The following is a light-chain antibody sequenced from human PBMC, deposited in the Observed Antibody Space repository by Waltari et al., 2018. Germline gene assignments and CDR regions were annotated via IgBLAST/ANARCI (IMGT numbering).Light chain of an antibody. V-gene: IGKV2-28*01. CDR3: TQALQTPKT. CDR2: LGS. J-gene: IGKJ1*01. Sequence: EIVMTQSPLSLPVTPGEPASIYCRSSQSLLYRNGHNYVEWYLQKPGQSPQLLIYLGSQRASGIPDRFSGSGSGTDFTLEISRVEAEDVGVYCCTQALQTPKTFGQGTKVEIK. CDR1: QSLLYRNGHNY.